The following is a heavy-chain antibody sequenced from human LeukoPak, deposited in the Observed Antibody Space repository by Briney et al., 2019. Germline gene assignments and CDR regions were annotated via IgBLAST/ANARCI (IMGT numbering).Heavy chain of an antibody. CDR3: ARGGAVAVSVYLSPDD. V-gene: IGHV1-2*04. J-gene: IGHJ4*02. Sequence: GASVKVSCKAPGYTFTGYYMHWVRQAPGQGPERMGWINPNSGGTNYAQKFQGWVTMTRDTSISTAYMELSRLRSDDTAVYYCARGGAVAVSVYLSPDDWGQGTLVTVSS. D-gene: IGHD6-19*01. CDR2: INPNSGGT. CDR1: GYTFTGYY.